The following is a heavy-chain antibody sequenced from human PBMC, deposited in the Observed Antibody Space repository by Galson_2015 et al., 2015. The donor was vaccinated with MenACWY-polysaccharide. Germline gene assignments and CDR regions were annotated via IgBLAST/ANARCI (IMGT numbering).Heavy chain of an antibody. CDR2: IIPFVATT. Sequence: SVKVSCKASRGTLSNYAISWVRQAPGQGLEWMGRIIPFVATTNYAQKFQGRVTVTADSSTGTVYMEVTSLTSDDTAVYYCASLLGEAPAQTGAFDSWGQGALVTVSS. CDR1: RGTLSNYA. V-gene: IGHV1-69*11. J-gene: IGHJ3*02. D-gene: IGHD3-16*01. CDR3: ASLLGEAPAQTGAFDS.